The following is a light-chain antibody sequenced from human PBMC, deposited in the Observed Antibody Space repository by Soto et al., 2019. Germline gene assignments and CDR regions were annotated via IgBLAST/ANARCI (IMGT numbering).Light chain of an antibody. CDR1: SSDVGDYNY. CDR2: DVS. CDR3: CSYTTSNTRQIV. V-gene: IGLV2-14*03. J-gene: IGLJ1*01. Sequence: SVLTQPASVSGSPGQSITISCTGTSSDVGDYNYVSWYQQHPGKAPKFMIYDVSSRPSGVSNRFSGSKSGNTASLTISGLQAEDEADYYCCSYTTSNTRQIVFGTGTKVTVL.